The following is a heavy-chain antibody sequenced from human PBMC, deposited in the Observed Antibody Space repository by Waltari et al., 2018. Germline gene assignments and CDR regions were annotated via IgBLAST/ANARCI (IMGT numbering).Heavy chain of an antibody. CDR1: GFTFSSYA. CDR2: IIGSGGST. J-gene: IGHJ4*02. CDR3: AKRWGYDFWSGSLS. D-gene: IGHD3-3*01. V-gene: IGHV3-23*04. Sequence: EVQLVESGGGLVQPGGSLRLSCAASGFTFSSYAMSWVRQAPGKGREWVSAIIGSGGSTYYADSVKGRFTISRDNSKNTLYLQMNSLRAEDTAVYYCAKRWGYDFWSGSLSWGQGTLVTVSS.